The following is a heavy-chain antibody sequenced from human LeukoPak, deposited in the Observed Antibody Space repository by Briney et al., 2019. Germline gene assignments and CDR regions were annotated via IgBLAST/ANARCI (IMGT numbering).Heavy chain of an antibody. Sequence: GGSLRLSCAASGFTFTLYSMNWVRQAPGKGLEWVSSISSSSTYIYYADSVKGRFTISRDNAKNSVYLQMNTLRAEDTAVYYRAREDHCVTTTCYNYFDYWGRGTLVTVSS. CDR2: ISSSSTYI. D-gene: IGHD2-2*02. CDR1: GFTFTLYS. J-gene: IGHJ4*02. CDR3: AREDHCVTTTCYNYFDY. V-gene: IGHV3-21*01.